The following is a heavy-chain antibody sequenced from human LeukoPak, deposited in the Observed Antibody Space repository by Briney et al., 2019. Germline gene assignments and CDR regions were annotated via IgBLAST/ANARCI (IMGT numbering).Heavy chain of an antibody. D-gene: IGHD6-13*01. CDR3: ARGSGSSWYFYFDY. J-gene: IGHJ4*02. CDR2: ISGSGGST. V-gene: IGHV3-23*01. Sequence: GGSLRLSCAASGFTFSSYAMSWVRQAPGKGLEWVSAISGSGGSTYYADSVKGRFTISRDSAKNSVYLQMNSLRAEDTALYYCARGSGSSWYFYFDYWGQGTLVTVSS. CDR1: GFTFSSYA.